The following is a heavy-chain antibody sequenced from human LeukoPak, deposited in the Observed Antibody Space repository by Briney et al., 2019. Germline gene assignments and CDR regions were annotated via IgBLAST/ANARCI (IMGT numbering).Heavy chain of an antibody. CDR2: INPNSGGT. Sequence: ASVKVSCKASGYTFTGYYMHWVRQAPGQGLEWVGWINPNSGGTNYAQKFQGRVTMTRDKSTRTAYMELSRLTCDDTAVYYCPRDPYSGGYGDYYYYYMDLWGQGTTVTISS. CDR3: PRDPYSGGYGDYYYYYMDL. CDR1: GYTFTGYY. D-gene: IGHD1-26*01. J-gene: IGHJ6*03. V-gene: IGHV1-2*02.